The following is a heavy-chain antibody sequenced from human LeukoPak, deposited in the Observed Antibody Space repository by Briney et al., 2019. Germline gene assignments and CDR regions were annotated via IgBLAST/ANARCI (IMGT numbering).Heavy chain of an antibody. D-gene: IGHD3-22*01. J-gene: IGHJ5*02. CDR1: GFTFSSYA. V-gene: IGHV3-43*02. CDR2: ISGDGGST. CDR3: AKDIDYYDSSGYYSNWFDP. Sequence: GGSLRLSCAASGFTFSSYAMSWVRQAPGKGLEWVSLISGDGGSTYYADSVKGRFTISRDNSKNSLYLQMNSLRTEDTALYYCAKDIDYYDSSGYYSNWFDPWGQGTLVTVSS.